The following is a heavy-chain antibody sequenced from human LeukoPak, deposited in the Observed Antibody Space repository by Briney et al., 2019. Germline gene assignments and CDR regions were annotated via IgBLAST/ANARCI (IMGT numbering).Heavy chain of an antibody. Sequence: SETLSLTCAVYGGSFSGYYWSWIRQPPGKGLEWIGEINHSGSTNYNPSLKSRVTISVDTSKNQFSLKLSSVTAADTAVYYCARASNRGYSYGFYAFDIWGQGTVVTVSS. D-gene: IGHD5-18*01. V-gene: IGHV4-34*01. CDR3: ARASNRGYSYGFYAFDI. CDR1: GGSFSGYY. CDR2: INHSGST. J-gene: IGHJ3*02.